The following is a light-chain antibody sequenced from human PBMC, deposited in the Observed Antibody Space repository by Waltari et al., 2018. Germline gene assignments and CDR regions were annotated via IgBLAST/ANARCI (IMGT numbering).Light chain of an antibody. V-gene: IGLV2-14*01. Sequence: QSALTQPASVSGSPGQSITISCTGTSSDVGGYNYVSWYQQHPVKAPKRIIYKVSKRPPGVSNRFSVSKSGNTASLTISGLQAEDEADYYCSSYTSSSTFYVFGTGTKVTVL. CDR1: SSDVGGYNY. CDR2: KVS. CDR3: SSYTSSSTFYV. J-gene: IGLJ1*01.